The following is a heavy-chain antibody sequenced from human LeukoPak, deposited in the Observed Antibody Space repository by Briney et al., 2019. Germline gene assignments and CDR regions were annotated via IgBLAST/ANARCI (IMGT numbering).Heavy chain of an antibody. Sequence: ASVKVSCKASGYTFTGYYMHWVRQAPGQGLEWKGWINPNSGGTNYAQKFQGRVTMTRDTSISTAYMELSRLRSDDTAVYYCARDIGLGEFALYYYYMDVWGKGTTVTVSS. J-gene: IGHJ6*03. CDR3: ARDIGLGEFALYYYYMDV. D-gene: IGHD3-16*01. CDR1: GYTFTGYY. V-gene: IGHV1-2*02. CDR2: INPNSGGT.